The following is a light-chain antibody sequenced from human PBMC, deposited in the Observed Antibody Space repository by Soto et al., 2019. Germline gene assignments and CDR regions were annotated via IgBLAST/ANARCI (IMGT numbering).Light chain of an antibody. CDR1: QSVSSY. CDR3: QQRSNWPYT. V-gene: IGKV3-11*01. CDR2: DAS. J-gene: IGKJ2*01. Sequence: EIVLTQSPATLSLSPGERATLSCRASQSVSSYLAWYQQKPGQAPRLLIYDASNRATGIPARFGGSGSGTDFTLTTSSLDPEDFAVYYCQQRSNWPYTFGQGTKLEIK.